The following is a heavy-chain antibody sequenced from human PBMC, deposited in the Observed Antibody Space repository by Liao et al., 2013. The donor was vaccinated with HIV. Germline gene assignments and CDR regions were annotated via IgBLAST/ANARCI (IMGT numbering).Heavy chain of an antibody. CDR2: IYTSGST. CDR3: ARGKQLDGYYYMDV. Sequence: QVQLQESGPGLVKPSETLSLTCTVSGGSISSYYWSWIRQPAGKGLEWIGRIYTSGSTNYNPSLKSRLTMSVDTSKNQFSLKLSSVTAADTAVYYCARGKQLDGYYYMDVWGKGTTVTVSS. J-gene: IGHJ6*03. V-gene: IGHV4-4*07. CDR1: GGSISSYY. D-gene: IGHD6-13*01.